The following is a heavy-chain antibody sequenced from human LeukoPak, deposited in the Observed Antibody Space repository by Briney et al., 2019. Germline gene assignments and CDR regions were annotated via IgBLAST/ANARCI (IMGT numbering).Heavy chain of an antibody. J-gene: IGHJ4*02. CDR2: ISTSSSTI. D-gene: IGHD3-10*01. V-gene: IGHV3-48*02. Sequence: GGSLRLSCAASGFTFSGYSMIWVRQAPGKGLDWVSYISTSSSTIYYADSVKGRFTISRDNAKNSLYLQVNSLRDEDTAVCYCARGRTYGSGSYWAFDYWGQGTLVTVSS. CDR3: ARGRTYGSGSYWAFDY. CDR1: GFTFSGYS.